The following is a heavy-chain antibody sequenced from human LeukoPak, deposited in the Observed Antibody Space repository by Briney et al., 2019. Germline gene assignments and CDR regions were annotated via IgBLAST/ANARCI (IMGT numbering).Heavy chain of an antibody. D-gene: IGHD3-10*01. CDR3: ARAELSFRGVIYYYYYMDV. V-gene: IGHV1-2*02. CDR1: GYTFTSYY. Sequence: ASVKVSCKASGYTFTSYYIHWVRQAPGQGLEWMGWINPNSGSTNYAQKFQGRVTMTRDTSISTAYMELSRLRSDDTAVYYCARAELSFRGVIYYYYYMDVWGKGTTVTISS. CDR2: INPNSGST. J-gene: IGHJ6*03.